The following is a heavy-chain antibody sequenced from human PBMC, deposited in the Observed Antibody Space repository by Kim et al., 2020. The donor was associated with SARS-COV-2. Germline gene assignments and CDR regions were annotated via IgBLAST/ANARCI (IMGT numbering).Heavy chain of an antibody. D-gene: IGHD3-22*01. CDR2: ISTSSGTI. J-gene: IGHJ4*02. CDR1: GFTFSSYN. Sequence: GGSLRLSCAASGFTFSSYNVNWVRQAPGKGLEWVSYISTSSGTIYYADSVKGRFTISRDNAKNSLYLQMNSLRDEDTAVYYCAREATPFNYYDMSGSLDYWGQGTLVTVSS. CDR3: AREATPFNYYDMSGSLDY. V-gene: IGHV3-48*02.